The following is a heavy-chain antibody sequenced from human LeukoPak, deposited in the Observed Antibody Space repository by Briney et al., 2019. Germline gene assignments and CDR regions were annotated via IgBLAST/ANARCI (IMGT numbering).Heavy chain of an antibody. CDR2: ISSSSSYI. Sequence: GGSLRLSCAASGLTFSSYSMNWVRQAPGKGLEWVSSISSSSSYIYYADSVKGRFTISRDNAKNSLHLQMNSLRAEDTAVYYCARAGYCSGGSCYPYYFDYWGQGTLVTVSS. CDR1: GLTFSSYS. D-gene: IGHD2-15*01. CDR3: ARAGYCSGGSCYPYYFDY. J-gene: IGHJ4*02. V-gene: IGHV3-21*01.